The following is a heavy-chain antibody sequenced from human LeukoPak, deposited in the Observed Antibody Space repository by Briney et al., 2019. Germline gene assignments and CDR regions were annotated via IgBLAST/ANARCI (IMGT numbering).Heavy chain of an antibody. D-gene: IGHD1-26*01. Sequence: GGSLRLSCAASGLSFSSYDMNWVRQAPGKGLEWVSTIDGPTFRTHYADSVMGRFTISRDNSKNTLYLQMNSLRAEDTAVYFCTTWVGAHFDFWGQGTLVTVSS. CDR3: TTWVGAHFDF. V-gene: IGHV3-23*01. CDR1: GLSFSSYD. J-gene: IGHJ4*02. CDR2: IDGPTFRT.